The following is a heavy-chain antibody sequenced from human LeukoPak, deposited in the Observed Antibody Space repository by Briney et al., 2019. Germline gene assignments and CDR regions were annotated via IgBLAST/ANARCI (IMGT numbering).Heavy chain of an antibody. CDR3: ARGWDNWFDP. Sequence: PSETLSLTCTVSGYSISSGYYWSWIRQPPGKGLEWIGEINHSGSTNYNPSLKSRVTISVDTSKNQFSLKLSSVTAADTAVYYCARGWDNWFDPWGQGTLVTVSS. J-gene: IGHJ5*02. CDR2: INHSGST. CDR1: GYSISSGYY. D-gene: IGHD6-13*01. V-gene: IGHV4-38-2*02.